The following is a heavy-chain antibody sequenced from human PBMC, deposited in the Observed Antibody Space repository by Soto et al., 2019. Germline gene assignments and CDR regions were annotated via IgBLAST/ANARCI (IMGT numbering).Heavy chain of an antibody. D-gene: IGHD6-13*01. J-gene: IGHJ4*02. Sequence: QVQLQESGPGLVKPSETLSLNCTVSGDSINSGSFYWDWIRQLPGKGLEWIAFVHANGDTYYSPSLLRRVAIPADTSQNHFCVKVTSVTAADTAVYYCARGPGTAKAGFWGPGTPVTVSS. CDR3: ARGPGTAKAGF. V-gene: IGHV4-31*03. CDR2: VHANGDT. CDR1: GDSINSGSFY.